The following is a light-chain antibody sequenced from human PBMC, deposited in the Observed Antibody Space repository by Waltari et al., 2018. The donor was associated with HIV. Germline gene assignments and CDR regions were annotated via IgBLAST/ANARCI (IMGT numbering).Light chain of an antibody. CDR1: SRAVGYFNY. V-gene: IGLV2-14*01. CDR3: KSFSTSNTYV. J-gene: IGLJ1*01. CDR2: DVN. Sequence: QSALTQPASVPGSPGQSITIPCTGTSRAVGYFNYVCWYQQHPGKAPKVIIYDVNNGPSGVSNHFSGSKSGYTASLTISGLRAEDEADYYCKSFSTSNTYVFGSGTRVTVL.